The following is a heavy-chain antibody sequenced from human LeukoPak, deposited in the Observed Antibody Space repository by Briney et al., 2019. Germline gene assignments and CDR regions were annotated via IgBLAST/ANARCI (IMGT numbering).Heavy chain of an antibody. CDR3: ARPSVVTHYWDY. Sequence: GGSLRLFCAASGFTFSSYWMSWVRQAPGEGREWVANIKQDGSEKYYVDSVKGRFTISRDNAKNSLYLQMNSLRAEDTAVYYCARPSVVTHYWDYWGQGTLVTVSS. CDR1: GFTFSSYW. CDR2: IKQDGSEK. D-gene: IGHD3-22*01. V-gene: IGHV3-7*01. J-gene: IGHJ4*02.